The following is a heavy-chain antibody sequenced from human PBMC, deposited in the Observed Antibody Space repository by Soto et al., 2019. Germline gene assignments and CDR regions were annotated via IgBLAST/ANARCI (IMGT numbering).Heavy chain of an antibody. CDR2: ISSDGSNK. CDR1: GFTFSSYG. V-gene: IGHV3-30*03. CDR3: VGGYYFGDY. Sequence: QVQLVESGGGVVQPGRSLRLSCAASGFTFSSYGMHWGRQAPGKGLEWLAVISSDGSNKYYADSVKGRFTISRDNSKNTLYLQMNSLRAEDTAVYYCVGGYYFGDYWGQGTLVTVSS. D-gene: IGHD3-22*01. J-gene: IGHJ4*02.